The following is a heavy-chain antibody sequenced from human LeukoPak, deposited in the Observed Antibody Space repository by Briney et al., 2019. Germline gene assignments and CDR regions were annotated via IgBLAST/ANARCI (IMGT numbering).Heavy chain of an antibody. CDR3: ARAYYDILTGKNYYYYYMDV. D-gene: IGHD3-9*01. V-gene: IGHV4-59*11. J-gene: IGHJ6*03. CDR2: IYYSGRT. CDR1: GGSISSHY. Sequence: PSDTLSLTCTVSGGSISSHYWSWIRQPTGKGLEWIGYIYYSGRTNHNPSLKSRVTISVDTSKNQFSLKLSSVTAADTGVYYCARAYYDILTGKNYYYYYMDVWGKGTTVTVSS.